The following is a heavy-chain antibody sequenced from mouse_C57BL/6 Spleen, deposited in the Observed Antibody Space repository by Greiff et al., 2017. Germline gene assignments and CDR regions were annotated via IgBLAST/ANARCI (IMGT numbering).Heavy chain of an antibody. CDR1: GYTFTSYW. V-gene: IGHV1-50*01. Sequence: QVQLQQSGAELVKPGASVKLSCKASGYTFTSYWMQWVKQRPGQGLEWIGEIDPSDSYTNYNQKFKGKATLTVDTSSSTAYMQLSSLTSEDSAVYYCARGKKGKYYFDYWGQGTTLTVSS. J-gene: IGHJ2*01. CDR3: ARGKKGKYYFDY. CDR2: IDPSDSYT.